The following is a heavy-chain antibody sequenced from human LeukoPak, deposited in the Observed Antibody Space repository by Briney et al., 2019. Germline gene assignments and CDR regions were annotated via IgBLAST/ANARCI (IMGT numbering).Heavy chain of an antibody. J-gene: IGHJ4*02. CDR2: INHSGST. CDR3: AGSSEIIDY. V-gene: IGHV4-34*01. CDR1: GGSFSGYY. D-gene: IGHD2-2*01. Sequence: PSETLSLTCAVYGGSFSGYYWSWIRQPPGKGLEWIGEINHSGSTNYNPSLRSRVTISVDTSKNQFSLKLSSVTAADTAVYYCAGSSEIIDYWGPGTLVTVSS.